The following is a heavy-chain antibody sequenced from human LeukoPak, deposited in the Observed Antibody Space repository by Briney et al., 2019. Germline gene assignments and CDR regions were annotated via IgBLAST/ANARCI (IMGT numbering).Heavy chain of an antibody. Sequence: GESLRISCKGSGYSFTSDWISWVRQMPGKGLEWMGKIDPSDSYINYSPSFQGHVTISADKSISTAFLLWSSLKASDTAMYYCARHLGSSSWIDYWGQGTLVTVSS. J-gene: IGHJ4*02. CDR1: GYSFTSDW. CDR3: ARHLGSSSWIDY. V-gene: IGHV5-10-1*01. CDR2: IDPSDSYI. D-gene: IGHD6-13*01.